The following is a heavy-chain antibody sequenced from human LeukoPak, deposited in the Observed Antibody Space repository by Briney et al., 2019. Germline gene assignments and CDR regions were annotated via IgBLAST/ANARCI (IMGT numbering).Heavy chain of an antibody. CDR1: GFTFSNAW. D-gene: IGHD4-17*01. CDR2: IKSKTDGGTT. V-gene: IGHV3-15*01. Sequence: PGGSLRLSCAASGFTFSNAWMSWVRQAPGKGLEWVGRIKSKTDGGTTDYAAPVKGRFTISRDDSKNTLYLQMNSLKTEDTAVYYCTPTSGDYVFDYWGQGTLVTVSS. J-gene: IGHJ4*02. CDR3: TPTSGDYVFDY.